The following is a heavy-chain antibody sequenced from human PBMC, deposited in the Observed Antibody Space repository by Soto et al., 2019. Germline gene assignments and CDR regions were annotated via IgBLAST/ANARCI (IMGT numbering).Heavy chain of an antibody. J-gene: IGHJ6*02. Sequence: GGSLRLSCAASGFTFDDYTMHWVRQAPGKGLEWVSLISWDGGSTYYADSVKGRFTISRDNSKNSLYLQMNSLRTEDTALYYCAKVFSRTAADPRDYYYGMDVWGQGTTVTVSS. CDR1: GFTFDDYT. CDR3: AKVFSRTAADPRDYYYGMDV. D-gene: IGHD6-13*01. CDR2: ISWDGGST. V-gene: IGHV3-43*01.